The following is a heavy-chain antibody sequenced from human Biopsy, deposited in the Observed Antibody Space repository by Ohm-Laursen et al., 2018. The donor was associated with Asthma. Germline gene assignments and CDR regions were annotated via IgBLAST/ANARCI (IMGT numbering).Heavy chain of an antibody. V-gene: IGHV3-21*01. Sequence: SLRLSCTASGFAFRDFNINWVRQAPGKGLQWIASINSAGSYIYYADSVKGRFTISRDNSKNTLYLQMNSLRAEDTAVYYCAKERYYDFWSGYPIWGQGTMVTVSS. D-gene: IGHD3-3*01. CDR2: INSAGSYI. J-gene: IGHJ3*02. CDR1: GFAFRDFN. CDR3: AKERYYDFWSGYPI.